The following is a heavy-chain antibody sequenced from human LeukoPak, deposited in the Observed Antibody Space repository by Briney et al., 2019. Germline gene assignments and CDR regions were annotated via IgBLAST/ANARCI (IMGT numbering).Heavy chain of an antibody. CDR2: ISSSSSYI. Sequence: GGSLRLSCAASGFTFSRYRMNWVRQAPGKGLEWVSSISSSSSYIYYADSVKGRFTISRDNAKNSLYLQMNSLRAEDTAVYYCARGVITMVRGVITADAFDIWGQGTMVTVSS. V-gene: IGHV3-21*01. CDR3: ARGVITMVRGVITADAFDI. J-gene: IGHJ3*02. D-gene: IGHD3-10*01. CDR1: GFTFSRYR.